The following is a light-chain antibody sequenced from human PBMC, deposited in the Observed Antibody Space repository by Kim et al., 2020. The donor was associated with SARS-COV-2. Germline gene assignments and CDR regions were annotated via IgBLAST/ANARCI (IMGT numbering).Light chain of an antibody. CDR3: QSYRV. V-gene: IGLV6-57*03. J-gene: IGLJ3*02. CDR1: SGSIASNY. CDR2: EDN. Sequence: FMLTQPHSVSESPGKTVTISCTRTSGSIASNYVQWYQQRPGSAPTPVIYEDNQRPSGVPDRFSGSIDSSSNSASLTISGLKTEDEADYYCQSYRVFGGGTQLTVL.